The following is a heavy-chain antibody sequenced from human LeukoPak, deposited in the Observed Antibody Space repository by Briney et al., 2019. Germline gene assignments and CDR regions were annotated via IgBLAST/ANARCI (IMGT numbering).Heavy chain of an antibody. CDR3: ARGGNRNNWFDP. J-gene: IGHJ5*02. CDR2: IIPIFGTA. V-gene: IGHV1-69*05. D-gene: IGHD1-14*01. Sequence: ASVKVSCKASGGTFSSYAISWVRQAPGQGLEWMGGIIPIFGTANYAQKFQGRVTITTDESTSTAYMELSSLRSEDTAVYYCARGGNRNNWFDPWGQGTLVTVSS. CDR1: GGTFSSYA.